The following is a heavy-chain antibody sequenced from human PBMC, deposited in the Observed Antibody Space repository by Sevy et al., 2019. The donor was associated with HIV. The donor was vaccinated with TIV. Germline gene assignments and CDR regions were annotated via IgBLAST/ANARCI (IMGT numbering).Heavy chain of an antibody. Sequence: GGSLRLSCAASGFPFMDYSMGWFRQAPGRGLEWVSYISISGSTIYYADSVKGRFTISRDNAKNSLYLQMNSLRAEDTAVYYCARDLSYYGSGSYPLYYYGMDVWGQGTTVTVSS. J-gene: IGHJ6*02. V-gene: IGHV3-11*01. CDR2: ISISGSTI. CDR3: ARDLSYYGSGSYPLYYYGMDV. D-gene: IGHD3-10*01. CDR1: GFPFMDYS.